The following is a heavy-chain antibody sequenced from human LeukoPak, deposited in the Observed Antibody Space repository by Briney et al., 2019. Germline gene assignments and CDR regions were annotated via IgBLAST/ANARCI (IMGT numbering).Heavy chain of an antibody. V-gene: IGHV3-21*01. CDR2: ISSSSSYI. Sequence: GGSLRLSCAASGFTFSSYSTNWVRQAPGKGLEWVSSISSSSSYIYYADSVKGRFTISRDNAKNSLYLQMNSLRAEDTAVYYCARAVGDWDAFDIWGQGTMVTVSS. CDR1: GFTFSSYS. CDR3: ARAVGDWDAFDI. D-gene: IGHD2-21*01. J-gene: IGHJ3*02.